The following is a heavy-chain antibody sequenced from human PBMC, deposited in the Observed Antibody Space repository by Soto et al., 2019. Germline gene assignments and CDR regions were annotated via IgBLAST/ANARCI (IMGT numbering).Heavy chain of an antibody. CDR3: ARQLYDSDTGPNFQYYFDS. D-gene: IGHD3-22*01. Sequence: PGESLKIACNGSVYSFAGYWITWVRQKPGKGLEWMGRIDPSDSQTYYSPSFRGHVTISVTKSITTVFLQWSSLRASGTAMYYCARQLYDSDTGPNFQYYFDSWGQGTPVTVSS. V-gene: IGHV5-10-1*01. CDR2: IDPSDSQT. J-gene: IGHJ4*02. CDR1: VYSFAGYW.